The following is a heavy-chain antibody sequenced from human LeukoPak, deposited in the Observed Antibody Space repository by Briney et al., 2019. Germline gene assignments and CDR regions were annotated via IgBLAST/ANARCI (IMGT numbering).Heavy chain of an antibody. Sequence: GGSLRLSCTASGFTFSSYSMNWVRQAPGKGLEWASYISSSSSNIFYADSFKGRFTISRDNAQNTLYLQMNSLRAEDTAVYYCARDRYCSSTSCYSIDYWGQGTLVTVSS. D-gene: IGHD2-2*02. CDR1: GFTFSSYS. V-gene: IGHV3-21*01. CDR3: ARDRYCSSTSCYSIDY. CDR2: ISSSSSNI. J-gene: IGHJ4*02.